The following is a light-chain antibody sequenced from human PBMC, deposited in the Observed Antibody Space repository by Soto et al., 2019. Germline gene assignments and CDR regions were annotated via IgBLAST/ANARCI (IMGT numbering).Light chain of an antibody. V-gene: IGKV3-15*01. CDR1: QGIGST. CDR3: QRYNNLALT. Sequence: EIVMTQSPATLSVSPGERATLSCRASQGIGSTLAWYQQKPGQTPRLLIYGASTRAPGVPARFSGSGSGTEFTLPINRLQSEDFSVYYCQRYNNLALTFGGGTKVEIK. J-gene: IGKJ4*01. CDR2: GAS.